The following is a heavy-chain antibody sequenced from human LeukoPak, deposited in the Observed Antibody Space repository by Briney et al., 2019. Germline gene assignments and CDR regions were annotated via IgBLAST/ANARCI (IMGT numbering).Heavy chain of an antibody. CDR1: GGTFSSYA. Sequence: ASVKVSCKASGGTFSSYAINWVRQATGQGLEWMGWMNPNSGNTGYAQKFQGRVTMTRNTSISTAYMELSSLRSEDTAVYYCARAVLDGSGLFDYWGQGTLVTVSS. V-gene: IGHV1-8*02. J-gene: IGHJ4*02. CDR3: ARAVLDGSGLFDY. CDR2: MNPNSGNT. D-gene: IGHD3-10*01.